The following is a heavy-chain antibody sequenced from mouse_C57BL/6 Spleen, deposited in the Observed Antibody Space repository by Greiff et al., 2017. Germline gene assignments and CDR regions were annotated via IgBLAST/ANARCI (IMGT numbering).Heavy chain of an antibody. D-gene: IGHD2-5*01. CDR1: GYTFTSYW. J-gene: IGHJ4*01. Sequence: QVQLQQPGAELVRPGTSVKLSCKASGYTFTSYWMHWVKQRPGQGLEWIGVIDPSDSYTNYNQKFKGKATLTVDTSSSTAYMQLSNLTSEDSAVYYCARNYYSNFSYAMDYWGQGTSVTVSS. V-gene: IGHV1-59*01. CDR2: IDPSDSYT. CDR3: ARNYYSNFSYAMDY.